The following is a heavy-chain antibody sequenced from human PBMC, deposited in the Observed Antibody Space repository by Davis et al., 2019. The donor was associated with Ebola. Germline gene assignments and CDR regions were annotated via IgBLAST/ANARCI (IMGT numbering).Heavy chain of an antibody. J-gene: IGHJ4*02. D-gene: IGHD2-21*02. Sequence: PGGSLRLSCAASGFTFSSYAMHWVRQAPGKGLEWVAVITYDGSNKYYADSVKGRFTISRDNSKNTLYLQMNSLRAEDTAVYYCARDIGVVVTGKAYWGQGTLVTVSS. CDR3: ARDIGVVVTGKAY. CDR1: GFTFSSYA. CDR2: ITYDGSNK. V-gene: IGHV3-30-3*01.